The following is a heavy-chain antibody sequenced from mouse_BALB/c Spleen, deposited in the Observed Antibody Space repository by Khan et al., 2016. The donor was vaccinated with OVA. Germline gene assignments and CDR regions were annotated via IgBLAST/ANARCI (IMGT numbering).Heavy chain of an antibody. V-gene: IGHV1-18*01. J-gene: IGHJ3*01. CDR1: GYSFTAYY. Sequence: VQLQQSGPDLVKPGASVKISCKASGYSFTAYYMHWVKESHGKTLECIGRVNPSNGDTTYNQKFRGKAILTVDKSSSTAYMELRSLTSEDSAVYYCVRGYEFLHYWGQGTLVTFSA. CDR2: VNPSNGDT. D-gene: IGHD2-14*01. CDR3: VRGYEFLHY.